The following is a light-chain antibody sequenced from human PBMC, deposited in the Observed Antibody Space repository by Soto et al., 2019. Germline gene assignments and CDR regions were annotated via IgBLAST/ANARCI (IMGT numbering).Light chain of an antibody. Sequence: DIQMTQSPSSLSASVGDRVTITCRASQTISSYLNWYQLKPGKAPKLLIYATSSLQSGVPSRFSATGSGTDFTLTISSLQPEDFATYYCQQSYSNPLAFGGGTKVEIK. CDR3: QQSYSNPLA. CDR2: ATS. J-gene: IGKJ4*01. V-gene: IGKV1-39*01. CDR1: QTISSY.